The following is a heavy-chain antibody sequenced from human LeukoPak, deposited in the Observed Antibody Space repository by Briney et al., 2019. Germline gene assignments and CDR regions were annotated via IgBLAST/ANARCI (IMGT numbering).Heavy chain of an antibody. J-gene: IGHJ6*02. CDR1: GFTFSDYY. V-gene: IGHV3-11*01. Sequence: GGSLRLSCAASGFTFSDYYMSWIRQAPGKGLEWISYIHSGGSPIYYADSVRGRFTISRDNANNSLFLQMNSLRAEDTAVYYCAGWLTRGGMDVWGQGTTVSVSS. CDR2: IHSGGSPI. D-gene: IGHD3-9*01. CDR3: AGWLTRGGMDV.